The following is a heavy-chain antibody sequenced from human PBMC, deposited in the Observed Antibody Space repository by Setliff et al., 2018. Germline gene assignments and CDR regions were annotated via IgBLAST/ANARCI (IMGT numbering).Heavy chain of an antibody. Sequence: SETLSLTCTVSGGSISSYYWSWIRQPAGKGLEWIGHIYIGGSANYNPSLKSRVTISVDTSKNQFSLKLSSVTAADTAVYYCARVPYYYDADDYWGQGTLVTVSS. CDR1: GGSISSYY. J-gene: IGHJ4*02. V-gene: IGHV4-4*07. CDR2: IYIGGSA. CDR3: ARVPYYYDADDY. D-gene: IGHD3-22*01.